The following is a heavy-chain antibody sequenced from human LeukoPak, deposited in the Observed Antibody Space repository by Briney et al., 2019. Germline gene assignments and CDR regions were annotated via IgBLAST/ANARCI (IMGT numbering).Heavy chain of an antibody. Sequence: SQTLSLTCTVSGGSISSGDYYWSWTRQPPGKGLEWIGYIYYSGSTYYNPSLKSRVTISVDTSKNQFSLKLSSVTAADTAVYYCAREGRFWSGYGLDYWGQGTLVTVSS. CDR2: IYYSGST. CDR3: AREGRFWSGYGLDY. D-gene: IGHD3-3*01. J-gene: IGHJ4*02. CDR1: GGSISSGDYY. V-gene: IGHV4-30-4*08.